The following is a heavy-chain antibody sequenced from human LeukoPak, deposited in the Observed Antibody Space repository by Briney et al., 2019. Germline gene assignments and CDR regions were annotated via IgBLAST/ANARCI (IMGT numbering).Heavy chain of an antibody. CDR1: GFTFSSYG. CDR2: ISYDGSNK. CDR3: AKDKYSGSSDAFDI. J-gene: IGHJ3*02. V-gene: IGHV3-30*18. Sequence: RPGRSLRLSCAASGFTFSSYGMHWVRQAPGKGLEWVAVISYDGSNKYYADSVKGRFTISRDNAKNSLYLQMNSLRAEDTALYYCAKDKYSGSSDAFDIWGQGTMVTVSS. D-gene: IGHD1-26*01.